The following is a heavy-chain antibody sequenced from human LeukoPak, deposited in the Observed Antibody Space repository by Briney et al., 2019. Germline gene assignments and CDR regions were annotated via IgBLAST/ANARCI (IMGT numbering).Heavy chain of an antibody. CDR1: GFTFSDYY. V-gene: IGHV3-11*04. CDR2: ISSSGSTI. D-gene: IGHD6-19*01. Sequence: GGSLRLSCAASGFTFSDYYMSWIRQAPGKGLEWVSYISSSGSTIYYADSVKGRFTIYRNNAKNSLYLQMHSLRAKDTAVYYCAREPREYSSGWYGVDWSQGTLVTVSS. J-gene: IGHJ4*02. CDR3: AREPREYSSGWYGVD.